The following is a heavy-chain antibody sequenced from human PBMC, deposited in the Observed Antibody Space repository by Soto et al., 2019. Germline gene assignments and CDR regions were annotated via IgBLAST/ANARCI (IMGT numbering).Heavy chain of an antibody. J-gene: IGHJ4*02. CDR1: GFTFSDYP. V-gene: IGHV3-30*04. CDR2: IPYDGKNK. D-gene: IGHD6-6*01. Sequence: PGGSLRLSCAASGFTFSDYPMFWVRQAPGKGLEWVALIPYDGKNKYYADSVKGRFTISRDNSKNTLYLQMNTLRAEDTAVYYCARSTIAARPGGYYFDYWGQGTLVTVSS. CDR3: ARSTIAARPGGYYFDY.